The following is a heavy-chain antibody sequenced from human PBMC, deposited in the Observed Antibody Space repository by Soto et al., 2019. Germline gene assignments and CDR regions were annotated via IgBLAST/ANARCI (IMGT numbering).Heavy chain of an antibody. D-gene: IGHD3-3*01. Sequence: GGSLRLSCAASGFTFSSYAMSWVRQAPGKGLEWVSAISGSGGSTYYADSVKGRFTISRDNSKNTLYLQMNSLRAEDTAVYYCAKDRSLSPVPYYDFWSGYLAFDYWGQGTLVTVSS. CDR1: GFTFSSYA. CDR2: ISGSGGST. CDR3: AKDRSLSPVPYYDFWSGYLAFDY. V-gene: IGHV3-23*01. J-gene: IGHJ4*02.